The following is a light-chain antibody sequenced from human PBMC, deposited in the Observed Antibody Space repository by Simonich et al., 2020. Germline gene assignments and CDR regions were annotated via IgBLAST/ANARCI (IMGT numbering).Light chain of an antibody. CDR3: QQYDNLLQT. V-gene: IGKV1-5*03. J-gene: IGKJ4*01. CDR1: QSISSW. CDR2: KAS. Sequence: DIHMTQSPSTLSASVGDRDTITCRASQSISSWLAWYQPKPGKAPKLLIYKASSLKSGVPSRFSGSGSVTEFTLTISSLQPDDFATYYCQQYDNLLQTFGGGTKVEIK.